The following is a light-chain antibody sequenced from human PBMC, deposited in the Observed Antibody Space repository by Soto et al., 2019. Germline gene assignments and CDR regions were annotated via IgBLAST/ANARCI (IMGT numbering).Light chain of an antibody. V-gene: IGKV1-39*01. CDR3: QHSYSTPRT. CDR2: DAS. Sequence: DIQMTQSPSSLSASLGDRVTITCRASQTISTYLNWYQQRPGKAPKLLIYDASRLQNAVPSRFSGRGSGTDFTLTITSLQPEDFATYYCQHSYSTPRTFGGGTRVESK. J-gene: IGKJ4*01. CDR1: QTISTY.